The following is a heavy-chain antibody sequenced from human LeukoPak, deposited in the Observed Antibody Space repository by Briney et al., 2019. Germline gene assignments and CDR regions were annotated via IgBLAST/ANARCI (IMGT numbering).Heavy chain of an antibody. CDR3: ARDLYGYGGFFDY. CDR2: IHYSGST. D-gene: IGHD5-18*01. CDR1: GGSISTYY. V-gene: IGHV4-59*01. J-gene: IGHJ4*02. Sequence: KPSETLSLTCTVSGGSISTYYWSWIRQPPGKGLEWIGYIHYSGSTMYNPSLKSRVTISVDTSKNQFSLKLTSVTAADTAVYYCARDLYGYGGFFDYWGQGTLVTVSS.